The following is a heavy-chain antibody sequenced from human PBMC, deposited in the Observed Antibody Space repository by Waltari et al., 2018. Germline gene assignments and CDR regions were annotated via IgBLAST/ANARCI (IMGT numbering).Heavy chain of an antibody. V-gene: IGHV1-69*02. Sequence: QVQLVQSGAEVKKPGSSVKVSCKASGGAFSSYTISWVRQAGGQGLEWMGRNIPILGIANYAQKGQVRGTITADKPTSTVYMERSSLRSEDTAGYYCARVEGCSGRLEYFQHWSQGTLVTVSS. D-gene: IGHD3-10*02. J-gene: IGHJ1*01. CDR2: NIPILGIA. CDR1: GGAFSSYT. CDR3: ARVEGCSGRLEYFQH.